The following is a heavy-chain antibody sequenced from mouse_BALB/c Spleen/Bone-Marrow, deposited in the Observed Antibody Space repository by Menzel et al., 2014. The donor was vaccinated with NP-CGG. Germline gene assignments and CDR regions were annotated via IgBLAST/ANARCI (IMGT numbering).Heavy chain of an antibody. V-gene: IGHV1-87*01. CDR3: ARRDYGIRENYYAMDY. Sequence: LVESGAELARPGASVKLSCKASVYTFTSYWMQWVKQRPGQGLEWIGAIYPGDGDTRYTQKFKGKATLTADKSSSTAYMQLSSLASEDSAVYYCARRDYGIRENYYAMDYWGQGTSVTVSS. D-gene: IGHD1-2*01. CDR2: IYPGDGDT. CDR1: VYTFTSYW. J-gene: IGHJ4*01.